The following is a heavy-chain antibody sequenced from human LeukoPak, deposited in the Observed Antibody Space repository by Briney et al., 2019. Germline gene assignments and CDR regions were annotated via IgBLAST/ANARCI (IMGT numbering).Heavy chain of an antibody. CDR3: ARDALRTGYLAGYYYYMDV. Sequence: GASVKVSCKASGGTFSSYAISWVRQAPGQGLEWMGRIIPIFGTANYAQKFQGRVTITTDESTSTAYMELSSLRSEDTAVYYCARDALRTGYLAGYYYYMDVWGKGTTVTASS. CDR2: IIPIFGTA. V-gene: IGHV1-69*05. J-gene: IGHJ6*03. D-gene: IGHD3/OR15-3a*01. CDR1: GGTFSSYA.